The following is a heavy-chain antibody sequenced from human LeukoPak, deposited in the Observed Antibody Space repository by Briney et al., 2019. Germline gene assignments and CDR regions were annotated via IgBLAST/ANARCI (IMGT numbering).Heavy chain of an antibody. J-gene: IGHJ4*02. CDR1: GGSFSGYY. CDR2: IYYSGST. D-gene: IGHD5-18*01. V-gene: IGHV4-59*01. Sequence: PSETLSLTCAVYGGSFSGYYWSWIRQPPGKGLEWIGYIYYSGSTNYNPSLKSRVTISVDTSKNQFSLKLSSVTAADTAVYYCARDVISGYSYGLDYWGQGTLVTVSS. CDR3: ARDVISGYSYGLDY.